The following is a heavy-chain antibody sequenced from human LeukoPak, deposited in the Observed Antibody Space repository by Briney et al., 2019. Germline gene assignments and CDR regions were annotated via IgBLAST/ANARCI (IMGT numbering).Heavy chain of an antibody. V-gene: IGHV4-34*01. CDR3: ARILWRTMVRNIWFDP. J-gene: IGHJ5*02. CDR2: INHSGST. CDR1: GGSFSGYY. D-gene: IGHD3-10*01. Sequence: PSETLSLTCAVYGGSFSGYYWSWIRQPPGKGLEWIGEINHSGSTNYNPSLKSRVTISVDTSKNQFSLKLSSVTAADTAVYYCARILWRTMVRNIWFDPWGQGTLVTVSS.